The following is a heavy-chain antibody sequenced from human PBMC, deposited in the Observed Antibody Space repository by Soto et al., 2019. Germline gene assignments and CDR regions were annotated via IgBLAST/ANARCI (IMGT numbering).Heavy chain of an antibody. CDR2: ISGSGGST. Sequence: EVQLVESGGGLIQPGGSLRLSCAASGFTVSSNYMSWVRQAPGKGLEWVSVISGSGGSTYYADSVKGRFTISRDNSKNTLYLQMNSLRAEDTAVYYCAKDPPPGIAVAGTDWYFDLWGRGTLVTVSS. D-gene: IGHD6-19*01. CDR3: AKDPPPGIAVAGTDWYFDL. J-gene: IGHJ2*01. V-gene: IGHV3-23*04. CDR1: GFTVSSNY.